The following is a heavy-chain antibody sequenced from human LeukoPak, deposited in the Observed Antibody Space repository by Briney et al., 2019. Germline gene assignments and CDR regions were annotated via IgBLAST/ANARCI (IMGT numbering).Heavy chain of an antibody. CDR3: AKNNLYSSSWYSSSTGYYYYMDV. D-gene: IGHD6-13*01. V-gene: IGHV3-30*18. Sequence: PGGSLRLSCAASGFTFSSYGMHWVRQAPGKGLEWVAVISYDGSNKYYADSVKGRFTISRDNSKNTLYLQMNSLRAEDTAVYYCAKNNLYSSSWYSSSTGYYYYMDVWGKGTTVTVSS. CDR2: ISYDGSNK. CDR1: GFTFSSYG. J-gene: IGHJ6*03.